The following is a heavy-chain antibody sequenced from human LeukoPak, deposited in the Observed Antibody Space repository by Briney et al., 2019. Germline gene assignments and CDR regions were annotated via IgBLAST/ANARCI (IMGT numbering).Heavy chain of an antibody. V-gene: IGHV4-38-2*02. CDR3: ARDASVVAAAYFDY. Sequence: SETLSLTCTVSGYSISSGYYWGWIRRPPGKGLEWIGSIYHSGSTYYNPSLKSRVTISVDTSKNQFSLKLSSVTAADTAVYYCARDASVVAAAYFDYWGQGTLVTVSS. CDR1: GYSISSGYY. CDR2: IYHSGST. J-gene: IGHJ4*02. D-gene: IGHD2-15*01.